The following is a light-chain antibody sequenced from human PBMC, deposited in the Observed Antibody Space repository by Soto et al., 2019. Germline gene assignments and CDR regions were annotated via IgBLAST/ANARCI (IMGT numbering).Light chain of an antibody. Sequence: QSVPAQPASVSGSPGQSITISCTGTSSDVGAYDAVSWYQQHPGKAPQVIIYRGTKRPSGVSTRFSGSVSGNTASLTVSGLQAEDEAEYFCCSSAPESTYVFGTGTKLTVL. J-gene: IGLJ1*01. CDR1: SSDVGAYDA. CDR3: CSSAPESTYV. CDR2: RGT. V-gene: IGLV2-23*01.